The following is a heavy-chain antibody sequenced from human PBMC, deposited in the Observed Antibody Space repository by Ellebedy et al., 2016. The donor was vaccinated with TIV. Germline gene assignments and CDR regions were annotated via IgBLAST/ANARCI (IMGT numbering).Heavy chain of an antibody. V-gene: IGHV1-69*06. CDR1: GGTFSSYA. J-gene: IGHJ6*02. CDR3: GGSTMVRGSSYYYYGMDV. D-gene: IGHD3-10*01. Sequence: SVKVSCXASGGTFSSYAISWVRQAPGQGLEWMGGIIPIFGTANYAQKFQGRVTITADKSTSTAYMELSSPRSEDTAVYYCGGSTMVRGSSYYYYGMDVWGQGTTVTVSS. CDR2: IIPIFGTA.